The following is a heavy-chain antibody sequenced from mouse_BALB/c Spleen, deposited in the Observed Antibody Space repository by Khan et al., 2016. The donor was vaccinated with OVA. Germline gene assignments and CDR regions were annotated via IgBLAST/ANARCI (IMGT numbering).Heavy chain of an antibody. CDR3: ARRARK. J-gene: IGHJ2*01. CDR2: IDPPNGNT. Sequence: IQLQQSGAELVKSGASVKLSCTASGFNIKDTYMHWLKQWPDQGLEWIGRIDPPNGNTKYDTKFQGKATITADTSSNTAYLPLSSRTSEETAADYCARRARKWGQGTTLTVSS. V-gene: IGHV14-3*02. CDR1: GFNIKDTY.